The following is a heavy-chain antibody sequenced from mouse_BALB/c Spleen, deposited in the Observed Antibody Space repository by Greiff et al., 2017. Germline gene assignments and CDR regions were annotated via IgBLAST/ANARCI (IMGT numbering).Heavy chain of an antibody. J-gene: IGHJ4*01. Sequence: DVQLVESGGDLVKPGGSLKLSCAASGFTFSSYGMSWVRQTPDKRLEWVATISSGGSYTYYPDSVKGRFTISRDNAKNTLYLQMSSLKSEDTAMYYCARQEDGYDHYYAMDYWGQGTSVTVSS. CDR3: ARQEDGYDHYYAMDY. V-gene: IGHV5-6*01. CDR1: GFTFSSYG. CDR2: ISSGGSYT. D-gene: IGHD2-2*01.